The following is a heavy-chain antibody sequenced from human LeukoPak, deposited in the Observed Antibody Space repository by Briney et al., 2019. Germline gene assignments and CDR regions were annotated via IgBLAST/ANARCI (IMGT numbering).Heavy chain of an antibody. V-gene: IGHV3-30*02. J-gene: IGHJ2*01. CDR2: ISYNGRNK. CDR1: GFTFSNYA. CDR3: AKEDGDFDL. Sequence: TGGSLRLSRAASGFTFSNYAMHWVRQAPGKGLEWVAFISYNGRNKCYAASVKGRFTVSRDNSKNTLYVQMNSLRAEDTALYYCAKEDGDFDLWGRGTLVTVSS. D-gene: IGHD2-8*01.